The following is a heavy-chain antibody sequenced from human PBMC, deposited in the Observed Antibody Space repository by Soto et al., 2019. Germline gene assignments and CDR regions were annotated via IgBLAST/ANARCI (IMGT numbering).Heavy chain of an antibody. CDR2: IYYSGSA. CDR1: GGSISSSTYY. CDR3: ARHGVDYGDYASYYYYGMDV. J-gene: IGHJ6*02. V-gene: IGHV4-39*01. D-gene: IGHD4-17*01. Sequence: QLQLQESGPGLVKPSETLSLTCTVSGGSISSSTYYWGWIRQPPGKGLEGIGMIYYSGSAYYNPSRKSRVTISIDTSKNQFSLRLSSVTAADTAVYYCARHGVDYGDYASYYYYGMDVWGRGTTVTVSS.